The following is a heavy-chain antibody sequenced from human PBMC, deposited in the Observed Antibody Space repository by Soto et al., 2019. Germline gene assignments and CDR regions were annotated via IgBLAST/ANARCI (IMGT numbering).Heavy chain of an antibody. Sequence: QVQLVESGGGVVQPGRSLRLSCAASGFTFSSYAMHWVRQAPGKGLEWVAIISYDGTNKYYADSVKGRFTISRYNSKNTLYLQMNSLRPEDTAMYYCAILPGGNYHGDDLVYGGQGTLVTVPS. D-gene: IGHD1-26*01. J-gene: IGHJ4*02. CDR2: ISYDGTNK. CDR3: AILPGGNYHGDDLVY. V-gene: IGHV3-30*03. CDR1: GFTFSSYA.